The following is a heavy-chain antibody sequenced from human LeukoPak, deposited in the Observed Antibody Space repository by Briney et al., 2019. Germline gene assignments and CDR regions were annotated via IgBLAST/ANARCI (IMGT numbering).Heavy chain of an antibody. V-gene: IGHV3-7*03. J-gene: IGHJ4*02. CDR3: ARLVVPPGNRGWYYEH. Sequence: GGSLRLSCAASGFIFNNYWLSWVRQGPGEGPEWVANINQRGSEKYYVDSVKGRFTVSRDNAKNSLDLRMNSLRVEDTAIYYCARLVVPPGNRGWYYEHWGQGTLVTVSS. D-gene: IGHD2-2*01. CDR2: INQRGSEK. CDR1: GFIFNNYW.